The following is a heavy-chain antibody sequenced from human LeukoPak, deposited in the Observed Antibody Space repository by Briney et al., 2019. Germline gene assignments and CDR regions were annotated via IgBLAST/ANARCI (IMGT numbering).Heavy chain of an antibody. V-gene: IGHV3-23*01. CDR2: MCDSAGCT. CDR3: ARDRPNYHESNGHYYQRDGDH. D-gene: IGHD3-22*01. CDR1: GFTFNIYA. Sequence: GGSLRLTCAASGFTFNIYAMSWVRLAPGKGLQWVASMCDSAGCTYYADSVKGRFTISRVNSKNTLYLQMNSLRAEDTAIYYCARDRPNYHESNGHYYQRDGDHWGQGTLVTVSS. J-gene: IGHJ5*02.